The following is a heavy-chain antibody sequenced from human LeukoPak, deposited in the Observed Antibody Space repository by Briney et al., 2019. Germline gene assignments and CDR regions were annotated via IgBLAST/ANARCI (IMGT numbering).Heavy chain of an antibody. V-gene: IGHV4-34*01. Sequence: SETLSLTCAVYGGSFSGYYWSWIRQPPGKGLEWIGEIDHSGSTNYNPSLKSRVTISVDTSKNQFSLKLSSVTAADTAVYYCARGQSYYGSGSYYNMRSYYYYMDVWGKGTTVTVSS. J-gene: IGHJ6*03. CDR1: GGSFSGYY. CDR2: IDHSGST. CDR3: ARGQSYYGSGSYYNMRSYYYYMDV. D-gene: IGHD3-10*01.